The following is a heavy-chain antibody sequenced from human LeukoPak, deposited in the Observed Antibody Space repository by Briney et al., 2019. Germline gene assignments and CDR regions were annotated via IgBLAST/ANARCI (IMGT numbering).Heavy chain of an antibody. V-gene: IGHV3-74*01. D-gene: IGHD3-3*01. CDR2: INSDGSST. J-gene: IGHJ4*02. CDR3: ARDRGHYDFWSGYEEYYFDY. Sequence: GGSLRLSCAASGFTFSSYWMHWVRQAPGKGLVWVSRINSDGSSTSYADSVKGRFTISRDNAKNSLYLQMNSLRAEDTAVYYCARDRGHYDFWSGYEEYYFDYWGQGTLVTVSS. CDR1: GFTFSSYW.